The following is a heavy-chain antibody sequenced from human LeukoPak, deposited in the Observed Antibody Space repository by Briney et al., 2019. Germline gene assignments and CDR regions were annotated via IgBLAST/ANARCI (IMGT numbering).Heavy chain of an antibody. J-gene: IGHJ6*02. CDR3: AKAEQQWLVDYYGMDV. V-gene: IGHV3-23*01. CDR1: GFTFSSYA. CDR2: ISGSGGST. Sequence: GGSLRRSCAASGFTFSSYAMSWVRQAPGKGLEWVSAISGSGGSTYYADSVKGRFTISRDNSKNTLYLQMNSLRAEDTAVYYCAKAEQQWLVDYYGMDVWGQGTTVTVSS. D-gene: IGHD6-19*01.